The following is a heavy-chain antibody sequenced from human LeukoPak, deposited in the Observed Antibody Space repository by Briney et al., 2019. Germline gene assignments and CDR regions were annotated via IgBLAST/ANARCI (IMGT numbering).Heavy chain of an antibody. CDR2: IYTNGNA. CDR3: ARGEFFFDY. D-gene: IGHD2/OR15-2a*01. V-gene: IGHV3-53*01. Sequence: GGSLRLSCAASGFSVSNNFMTWVRQAPGKGLEWVSIIYTNGNAYYADSVKGRFTISRDNAKNSLYLQMNSLRAEDTAVYYCARGEFFFDYWGQGTLVTVSS. J-gene: IGHJ4*02. CDR1: GFSVSNNF.